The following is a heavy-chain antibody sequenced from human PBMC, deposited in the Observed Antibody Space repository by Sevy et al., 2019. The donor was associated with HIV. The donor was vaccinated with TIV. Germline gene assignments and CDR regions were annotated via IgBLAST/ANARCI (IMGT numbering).Heavy chain of an antibody. CDR1: GFVFEDFA. CDR2: LTGDGSKK. J-gene: IGHJ5*02. V-gene: IGHV3-9*01. CDR3: VRDMSPTLGTGNNWFDL. Sequence: GGSLRLSCVGSGFVFEDFAVHWVRRSPGKGLEWVSGLTGDGSKKFYEGSVKGRFTISRDNARNSLYLQMNNMKFDDTAFYYCVRDMSPTLGTGNNWFDLWGQGTLVTVSS.